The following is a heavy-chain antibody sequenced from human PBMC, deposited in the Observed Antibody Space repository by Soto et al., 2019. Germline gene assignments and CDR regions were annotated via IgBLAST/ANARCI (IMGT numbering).Heavy chain of an antibody. CDR1: GFTVSSNY. Sequence: GGSLRLSCAASGFTVSSNYMSWVRQAPGKGLEWVSAISGSGGSTYYADSVKGRLTISRDNSKNTLYLQMNSLRAEDTAVYYCAKDYSSDSGFDYWGQGTLVTVSS. CDR3: AKDYSSDSGFDY. J-gene: IGHJ4*02. CDR2: ISGSGGST. V-gene: IGHV3-23*01. D-gene: IGHD6-19*01.